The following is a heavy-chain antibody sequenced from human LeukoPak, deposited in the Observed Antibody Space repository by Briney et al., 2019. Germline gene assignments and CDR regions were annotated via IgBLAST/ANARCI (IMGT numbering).Heavy chain of an antibody. Sequence: AGGSLRLSCAASGFTFSSYAMHWVRQAPGKGLEWVAVISYDGSNKYYADSVKGRFTISRDNSKNTLYLQMNSLRAEDTAVYYCAKGFTVTTTDWGQGTLITVSS. CDR1: GFTFSSYA. CDR2: ISYDGSNK. J-gene: IGHJ4*02. CDR3: AKGFTVTTTD. V-gene: IGHV3-30*04. D-gene: IGHD4-17*01.